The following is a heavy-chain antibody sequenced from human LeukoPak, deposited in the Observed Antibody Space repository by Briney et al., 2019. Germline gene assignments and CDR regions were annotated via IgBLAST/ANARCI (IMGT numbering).Heavy chain of an antibody. D-gene: IGHD3-22*01. CDR3: AKDANPNSSGYGMDV. CDR1: GFTFDDYA. Sequence: GRSLRLSCAASGFTFDDYAMHWVRQAPGKGLEWVSGIGWNSGSIGYADSVKGRFTISRDNAKSSLYLQMNSLRAEDTALYYCAKDANPNSSGYGMDVWGQGTTVTVSS. J-gene: IGHJ6*02. V-gene: IGHV3-9*01. CDR2: IGWNSGSI.